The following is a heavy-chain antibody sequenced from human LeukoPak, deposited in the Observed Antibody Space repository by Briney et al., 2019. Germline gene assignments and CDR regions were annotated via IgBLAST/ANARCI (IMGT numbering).Heavy chain of an antibody. V-gene: IGHV3-74*03. Sequence: LPGGSLRLSCAVSGFTLSTYWMHWVRQTPGKGLVWVARMDNSGSGITYADSVRGRFTISRDNAKKMLYLQMNSLRVEDTAVYFCAREAVDAGDWYFDLWGRGTLVTVSP. D-gene: IGHD3/OR15-3a*01. CDR2: MDNSGSGI. J-gene: IGHJ2*01. CDR3: AREAVDAGDWYFDL. CDR1: GFTLSTYW.